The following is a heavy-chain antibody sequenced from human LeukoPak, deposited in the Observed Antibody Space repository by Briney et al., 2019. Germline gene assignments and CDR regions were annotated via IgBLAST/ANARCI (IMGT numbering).Heavy chain of an antibody. V-gene: IGHV1-2*02. J-gene: IGHJ6*02. CDR2: INPNSGGT. CDR1: GYTFTGYY. Sequence: GASVKVSCKASGYTFTGYYMHWVRQAPGQGLEWMGWINPNSGGTNYAQKFQGRVTMTRDTSISTAYMELSRLRSDDTAVYYCARWPPYGSGSYYNVRPYYYGMDVWGQGTTVTVSS. CDR3: ARWPPYGSGSYYNVRPYYYGMDV. D-gene: IGHD3-10*01.